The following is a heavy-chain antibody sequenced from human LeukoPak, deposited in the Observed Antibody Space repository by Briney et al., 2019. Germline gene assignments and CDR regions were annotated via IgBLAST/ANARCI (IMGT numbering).Heavy chain of an antibody. V-gene: IGHV4-34*01. J-gene: IGHJ4*02. CDR1: GGSFSGYY. CDR2: INHSGST. Sequence: PSETLSLTCAVYGGSFSGYYWSWIRQPPGKGLEWIGEINHSGSTNYNPSLKSRVTISVDKSKNQFSLKLSSVTAADTAVYYCAARSPRGTTVDYWGQGTLVTVSS. CDR3: AARSPRGTTVDY. D-gene: IGHD4-17*01.